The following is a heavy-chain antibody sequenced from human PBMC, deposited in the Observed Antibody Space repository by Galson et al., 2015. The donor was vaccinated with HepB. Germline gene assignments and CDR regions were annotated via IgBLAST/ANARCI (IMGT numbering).Heavy chain of an antibody. D-gene: IGHD6-13*01. Sequence: SLRLSCAASGFTFSSYGMHWVRQAPGKGLEWVAVIWYDGSNKYYADSVKGRFTISRDNSKNTLYLQMNSLRAEDTAVYYCARGEQVVPLDYWGQGTQVTVSP. V-gene: IGHV3-33*01. CDR2: IWYDGSNK. CDR3: ARGEQVVPLDY. CDR1: GFTFSSYG. J-gene: IGHJ4*02.